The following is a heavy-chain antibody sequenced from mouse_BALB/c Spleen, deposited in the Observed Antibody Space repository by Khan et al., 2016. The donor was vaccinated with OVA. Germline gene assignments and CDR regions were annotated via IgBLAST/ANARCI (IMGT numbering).Heavy chain of an antibody. CDR3: ARTARIKY. CDR2: ISYSGST. J-gene: IGHJ2*01. D-gene: IGHD1-2*01. V-gene: IGHV3-2*02. CDR1: GYSITSGYG. Sequence: EVQLQESGPGLVKPSQSLSLTCTVTGYSITSGYGWNWIRQFPGNKLEWVGYISYSGSTNYNPSLKSRTSITRDTSKNQFFLQLNSVTTEDTATYYCARTARIKYWGQGTTLTVSS.